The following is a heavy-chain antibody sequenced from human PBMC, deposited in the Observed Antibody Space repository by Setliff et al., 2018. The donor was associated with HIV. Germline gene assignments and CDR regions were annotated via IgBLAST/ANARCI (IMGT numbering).Heavy chain of an antibody. CDR3: ARERSALLWKNWFDP. D-gene: IGHD3-10*01. J-gene: IGHJ5*02. Sequence: PSETLSLTCTVSGGSISSGSYYWSWIRQPAGKGLEWIGHIYTSGSTNYNPSLKSRVTISVDTSKNQFSLKLSSVTAADTAVYYCARERSALLWKNWFDPWGLGTLVTVSS. CDR2: IYTSGST. CDR1: GGSISSGSYY. V-gene: IGHV4-61*09.